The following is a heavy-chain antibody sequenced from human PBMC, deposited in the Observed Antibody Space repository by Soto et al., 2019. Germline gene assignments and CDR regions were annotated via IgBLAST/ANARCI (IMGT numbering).Heavy chain of an antibody. V-gene: IGHV3-23*01. J-gene: IGHJ4*02. CDR3: AKAPYSSSWSSFDY. D-gene: IGHD6-13*01. Sequence: EVQLLESGGGLVQPGGSLRLSCAASGFTFSSYAMSWVRQAPGKRLEWVSAISGSGGSTYYAESVKGRFTISRDNSKNTLYLQMNSLRAEDTAVYYCAKAPYSSSWSSFDYWGQGTLVTVSS. CDR2: ISGSGGST. CDR1: GFTFSSYA.